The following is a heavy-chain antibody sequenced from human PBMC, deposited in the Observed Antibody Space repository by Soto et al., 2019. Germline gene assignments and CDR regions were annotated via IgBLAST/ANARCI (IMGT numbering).Heavy chain of an antibody. CDR1: GYTFTSYA. D-gene: IGHD3-9*01. CDR2: INAGNGNT. Sequence: ASVKVSCKSSGYTFTSYAMHWVRQAPGQRLEWMGWINAGNGNTKYSQKFQGRVTITRDTSASTAYMELSSLRSEDTAVYYCARDGGPVLPHFEWLSTVNAFDIWGQGTMVTVSS. CDR3: ARDGGPVLPHFEWLSTVNAFDI. J-gene: IGHJ3*02. V-gene: IGHV1-3*01.